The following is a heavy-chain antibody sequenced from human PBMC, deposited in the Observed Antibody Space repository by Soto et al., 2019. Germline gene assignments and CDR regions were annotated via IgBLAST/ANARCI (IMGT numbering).Heavy chain of an antibody. Sequence: SETLSLTCTVSGGSISSGGYYWSWIRQHPGKGLEWIGYIYYSGSTYYNPSLKSRVTISVDTSKNQFSLKLNSVTAADTAVYYCARPTYNSGSPFDYWGQGTLVTVSS. CDR2: IYYSGST. J-gene: IGHJ4*02. D-gene: IGHD1-20*01. CDR1: GGSISSGGYY. CDR3: ARPTYNSGSPFDY. V-gene: IGHV4-31*03.